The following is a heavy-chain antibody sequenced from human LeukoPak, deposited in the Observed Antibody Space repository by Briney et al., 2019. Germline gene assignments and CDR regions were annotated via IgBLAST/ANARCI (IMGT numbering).Heavy chain of an antibody. CDR3: ARMSGRAAAAEY. J-gene: IGHJ4*02. Sequence: SETLSLTCTVSGGSISSYYWSWIRQPPGKGLEWIGYIYYSGSTNYNPSLKSRVTISVDTSKNQFSLKLSSVTAADTAVYYCARMSGRAAAAEYWGQGTLVTVSS. CDR2: IYYSGST. D-gene: IGHD6-13*01. V-gene: IGHV4-59*01. CDR1: GGSISSYY.